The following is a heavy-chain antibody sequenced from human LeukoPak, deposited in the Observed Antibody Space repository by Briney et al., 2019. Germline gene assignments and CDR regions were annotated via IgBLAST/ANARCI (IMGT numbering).Heavy chain of an antibody. CDR2: IIPIFGSS. CDR3: TTSIVVATGHFDY. D-gene: IGHD2-21*02. Sequence: SVKVSCKASGGTFNSYGISWVRQAPGQGLEWMGVIIPIFGSSNYAQKFQGRVTITADESMSTAYMELSSLRSEDTAVYYCTTSIVVATGHFDYWGQGTLVTDSS. V-gene: IGHV1-69*13. CDR1: GGTFNSYG. J-gene: IGHJ4*02.